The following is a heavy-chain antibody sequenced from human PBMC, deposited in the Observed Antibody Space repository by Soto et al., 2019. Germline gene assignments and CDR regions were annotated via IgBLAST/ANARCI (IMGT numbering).Heavy chain of an antibody. CDR2: IIPIFGTA. CDR1: GGTFSSYA. CDR3: ASMGATTGRGWFDP. J-gene: IGHJ5*02. Sequence: SVKVSCKASGGTFSSYAISWVRQAPGQGLEWMGGIIPIFGTANYAQKFQGRVTITADKSTSTAYMELSSLRSEDTAVYYCASMGATTGRGWFDPWGQGTLVTVSS. V-gene: IGHV1-69*06. D-gene: IGHD1-26*01.